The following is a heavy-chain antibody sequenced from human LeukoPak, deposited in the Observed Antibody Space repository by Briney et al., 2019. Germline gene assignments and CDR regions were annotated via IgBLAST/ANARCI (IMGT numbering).Heavy chain of an antibody. J-gene: IGHJ4*02. V-gene: IGHV5-51*01. CDR1: GYSFTTHW. Sequence: GESLKISCKGSGYSFTTHWIGWVRQMPGKGLEWMGIIYPGDSDTRYSPSFQGQVTISADKSINTAYLQWSSLKASDTAMYYCARQEDQGDYVYWGQGTLVTVSS. D-gene: IGHD4-17*01. CDR2: IYPGDSDT. CDR3: ARQEDQGDYVY.